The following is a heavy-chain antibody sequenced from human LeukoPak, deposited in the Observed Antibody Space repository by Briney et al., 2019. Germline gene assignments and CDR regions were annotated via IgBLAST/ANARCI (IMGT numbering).Heavy chain of an antibody. Sequence: ASVKVSCKASGYTFTSYGISWVRQAPGQGLEWMGWISAYNGNTNYAQKLQGRATMTTDTSTSTAYMELRSLRSDDTAVYYCARAAPFGGSYFNYYYYYMDVWGKGTTVTVSS. CDR1: GYTFTSYG. CDR2: ISAYNGNT. CDR3: ARAAPFGGSYFNYYYYYMDV. V-gene: IGHV1-18*01. J-gene: IGHJ6*03. D-gene: IGHD1-26*01.